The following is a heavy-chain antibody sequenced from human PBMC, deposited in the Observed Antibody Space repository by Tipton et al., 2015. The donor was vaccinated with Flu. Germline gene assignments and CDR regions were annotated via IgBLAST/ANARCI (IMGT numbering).Heavy chain of an antibody. CDR1: GFTFSSYS. V-gene: IGHV3-21*01. D-gene: IGHD2-21*02. J-gene: IGHJ4*02. Sequence: SLRLSCAASGFTFSSYSMNWVRQAPGKGLEWVSSISSSSSYIYYADSVKGRFTISRDNAKNSLYLQMNSLRAEDTAVYYCARDAGELAYCGGDCSILFDYWGQGTLVTVSS. CDR2: ISSSSSYI. CDR3: ARDAGELAYCGGDCSILFDY.